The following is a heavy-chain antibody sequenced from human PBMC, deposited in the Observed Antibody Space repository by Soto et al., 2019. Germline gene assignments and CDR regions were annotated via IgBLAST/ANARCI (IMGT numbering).Heavy chain of an antibody. V-gene: IGHV3-23*01. Sequence: PGGSLRLSCAASGFTFSSYAMSWVRQAPGKGLEWVSAISGSGGSTYYADSVKGRFTISRDNSKNTLYLQMNSLRAEDTAVYYCFRGERGVYYGMYFWGQGTTVPGSS. J-gene: IGHJ6*02. CDR1: GFTFSSYA. CDR3: FRGERGVYYGMYF. CDR2: ISGSGGST. D-gene: IGHD3-10*01.